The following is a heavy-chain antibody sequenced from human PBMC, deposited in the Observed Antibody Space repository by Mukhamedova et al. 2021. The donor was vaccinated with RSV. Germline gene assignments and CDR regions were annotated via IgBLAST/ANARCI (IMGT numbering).Heavy chain of an antibody. CDR2: ISGSGGTT. Sequence: VRQAPGKGLEWVSAISGSGGTTYYADSLKGRFTISRDNSKNTLYLQMNSLRAEDTALYYCAKCYDSSGYYRFDPWGQGTLVTVS. D-gene: IGHD3-22*01. V-gene: IGHV3-23*01. CDR3: AKCYDSSGYYRFDP. J-gene: IGHJ5*02.